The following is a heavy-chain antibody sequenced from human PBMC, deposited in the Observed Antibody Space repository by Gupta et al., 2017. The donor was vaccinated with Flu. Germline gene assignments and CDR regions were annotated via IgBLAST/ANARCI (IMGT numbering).Heavy chain of an antibody. J-gene: IGHJ5*02. CDR2: IGSRANSYAT. D-gene: IGHD2-8*02. CDR3: TSRPDGYCAGSRCPTFDP. Sequence: EMKLVESGGGLVQPGGSLKLSCSASGFDFSDSAMPRVRQSSGKGLEWIGRIGSRANSYATTIAASVRGRFSISRDDSRNTTYLQMNSLKSEDTAVYSCTSRPDGYCAGSRCPTFDPWGQGTVVTVSS. V-gene: IGHV3-73*02. CDR1: GFDFSDSA.